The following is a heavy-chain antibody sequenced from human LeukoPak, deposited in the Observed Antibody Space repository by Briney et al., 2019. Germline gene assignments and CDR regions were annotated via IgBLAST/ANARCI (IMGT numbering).Heavy chain of an antibody. J-gene: IGHJ5*02. Sequence: SETLSLTCTVSGGSISSYYWSWIRQPPGKGLEWIGYIYYSGSTNYNPSLKSRVTISVDTSKNQFSLNLNSVTAADTAVYYCARVSLSAFDPWGQGTLVTVSS. V-gene: IGHV4-59*12. CDR1: GGSISSYY. CDR3: ARVSLSAFDP. D-gene: IGHD2-2*01. CDR2: IYYSGST.